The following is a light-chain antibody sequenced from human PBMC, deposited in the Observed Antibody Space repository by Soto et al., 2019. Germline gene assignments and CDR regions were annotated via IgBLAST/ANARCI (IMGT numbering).Light chain of an antibody. CDR1: QSVSNNY. Sequence: EIVLTQSPGTLSLSPGERATLSCRASQSVSNNYLAWYQQKPGQAPRLLIYGASRRATGIPDRFSGSGSGTDFTLTINRLEPEDFAVYYCQQYGSSPRTFGQGTKVEIK. CDR3: QQYGSSPRT. J-gene: IGKJ1*01. CDR2: GAS. V-gene: IGKV3-20*01.